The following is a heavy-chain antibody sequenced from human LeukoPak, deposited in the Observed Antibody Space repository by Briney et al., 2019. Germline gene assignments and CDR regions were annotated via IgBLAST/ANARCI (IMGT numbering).Heavy chain of an antibody. V-gene: IGHV3-30-3*01. J-gene: IGHJ4*02. CDR1: GFTFSSYA. D-gene: IGHD3-22*01. CDR3: ARGSDYYDSSGYYYRLWDY. Sequence: GGSLRLSCAASGFTFSSYAMHWVRQAPGKGLEWVAVISYDGSNKYYADSVKGRFTISRDNSKNTLYLQMNSLRAEDTAVYYCARGSDYYDSSGYYYRLWDYWGQGTLVTVSS. CDR2: ISYDGSNK.